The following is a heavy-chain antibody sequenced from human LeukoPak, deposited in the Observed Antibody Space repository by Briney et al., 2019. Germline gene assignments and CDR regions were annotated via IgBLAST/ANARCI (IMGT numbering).Heavy chain of an antibody. D-gene: IGHD3-3*01. CDR1: GYTFTSSG. CDR3: ARDYYDFWSGYYTPNQIYYMDV. V-gene: IGHV1-18*01. J-gene: IGHJ6*03. CDR2: ISAYNGNT. Sequence: VASVKVSCKASGYTFTSSGISWVRQAPGQGLEWMGWISAYNGNTNYAQKLQGRVTMTTDTSTSTAYMELRSLRSDDTAVYYCARDYYDFWSGYYTPNQIYYMDVWGKGTTVAVSS.